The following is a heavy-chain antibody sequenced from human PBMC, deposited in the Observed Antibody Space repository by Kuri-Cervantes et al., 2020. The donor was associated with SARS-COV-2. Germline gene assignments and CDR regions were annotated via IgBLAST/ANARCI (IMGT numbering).Heavy chain of an antibody. Sequence: ASVKVSCKASGYTFTGYYMHWVRQAPGQGLEWMGWINPNSGGTNYALRFQGRVTMTRDTSISTAYIELSRLRSDDTAVYYCARDCTSFGYSYGHAFDIWGQGTMVTVSS. V-gene: IGHV1-2*02. CDR1: GYTFTGYY. D-gene: IGHD5-18*01. CDR2: INPNSGGT. CDR3: ARDCTSFGYSYGHAFDI. J-gene: IGHJ3*02.